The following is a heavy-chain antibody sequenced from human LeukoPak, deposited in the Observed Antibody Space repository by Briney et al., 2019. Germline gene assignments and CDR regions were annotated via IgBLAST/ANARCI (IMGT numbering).Heavy chain of an antibody. CDR2: MNPNSGNT. D-gene: IGHD3-10*01. J-gene: IGHJ5*02. V-gene: IGHV1-8*01. CDR3: ARGTYYYGSGSSNWFDP. CDR1: GYTFTSYD. Sequence: ASVTVSCKASGYTFTSYDINWVRQATGQGLEWMGWMNPNSGNTGYAQKFQGRVTMTRNTSITTAYMELSSLRSEDTAVYYCARGTYYYGSGSSNWFDPWGQGTLVTVSS.